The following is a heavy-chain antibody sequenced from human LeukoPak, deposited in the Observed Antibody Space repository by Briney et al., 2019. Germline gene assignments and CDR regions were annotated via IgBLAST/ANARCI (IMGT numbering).Heavy chain of an antibody. Sequence: PGGSLRLSCAASGFTFSSYAMHWVRQAPGKGLEWVANIKQDGSEKYYVDSVKGRFTISRDNAKNSLYLQMNSLRAEDTAVYYCAQTRLGYSSWSGPWFDPWGQGTLVTVSS. CDR2: IKQDGSEK. V-gene: IGHV3-7*01. CDR3: AQTRLGYSSWSGPWFDP. CDR1: GFTFSSYA. D-gene: IGHD6-6*01. J-gene: IGHJ5*02.